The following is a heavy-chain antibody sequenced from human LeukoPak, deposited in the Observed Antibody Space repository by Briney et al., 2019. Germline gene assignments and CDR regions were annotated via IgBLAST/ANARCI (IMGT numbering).Heavy chain of an antibody. D-gene: IGHD1-7*01. CDR1: GGTFSSYA. CDR3: ASGRNWNYDRWFDP. V-gene: IGHV1-2*02. CDR2: INPNSGGT. J-gene: IGHJ5*02. Sequence: ASVKVSCKASGGTFSSYAISWVRQAPGQGLEWMGWINPNSGGTNYAQKFQGRVTMTRDTSISTAYMELSRLRSDDTAVYYCASGRNWNYDRWFDPWGQGTLVTVSS.